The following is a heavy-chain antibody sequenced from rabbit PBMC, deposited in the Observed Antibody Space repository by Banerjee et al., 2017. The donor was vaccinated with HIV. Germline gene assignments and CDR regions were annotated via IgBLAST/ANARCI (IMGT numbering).Heavy chain of an antibody. CDR2: INTSSGNT. V-gene: IGHV1S45*01. D-gene: IGHD6-1*01. CDR1: GFSFSNKYV. Sequence: QEQLEESGGDLVKPEGSLTLTCTGSGFSFSNKYVMCWVRQAPGKGLEWIACINTSSGNTVYASWAKGRFTLSKTSSTTVTLQMTSLTAADTATYFCARDGTAYAGYGYAGFNWWGPGTRVTGS. CDR3: ARDGTAYAGYGYAGFNW. J-gene: IGHJ4*01.